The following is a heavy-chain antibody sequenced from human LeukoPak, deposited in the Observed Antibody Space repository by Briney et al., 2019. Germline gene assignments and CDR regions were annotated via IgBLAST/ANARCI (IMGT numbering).Heavy chain of an antibody. J-gene: IGHJ4*02. CDR3: ARGSLGYCSGGSCSHPYYFDY. CDR1: GYTFPSYF. Sequence: ASVKVSCKASGYTFPSYFMHWVRQAPGQGLEWMGLINPTGGSTTYAQKFQGRVTMTRDTSTSTVYMELRSLRSDDTAVYYCARGSLGYCSGGSCSHPYYFDYWGQGTLVTVSS. CDR2: INPTGGST. V-gene: IGHV1-46*01. D-gene: IGHD2-15*01.